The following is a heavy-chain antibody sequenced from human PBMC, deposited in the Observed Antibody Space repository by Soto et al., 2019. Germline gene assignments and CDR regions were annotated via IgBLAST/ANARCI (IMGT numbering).Heavy chain of an antibody. Sequence: QVQLVQSGGGVVQRGGSLRLSCATSGFTFSNYGMHWVRLAPGKGLKWVAVTRHDGTNKYYADSVKGRCTISRDNSKNTVQLQMNSLRGEDTAVYYCARDLSGPLDYWGQGTLVTVSS. CDR2: TRHDGTNK. J-gene: IGHJ4*02. V-gene: IGHV3-33*01. CDR3: ARDLSGPLDY. CDR1: GFTFSNYG.